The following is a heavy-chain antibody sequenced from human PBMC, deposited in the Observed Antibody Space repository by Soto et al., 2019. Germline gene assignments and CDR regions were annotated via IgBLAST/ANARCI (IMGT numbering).Heavy chain of an antibody. J-gene: IGHJ4*02. D-gene: IGHD7-27*01. Sequence: GGSLRLSCAASGFTFSDYWMHWVRQAPGKGLVWVSRINSDGSSTFYADSVKGRFTISRDNAKNTLYLEMNSLRAEDTAVYYCASSLLTPFDYWGQGTLVTVSS. CDR2: INSDGSST. CDR1: GFTFSDYW. CDR3: ASSLLTPFDY. V-gene: IGHV3-74*01.